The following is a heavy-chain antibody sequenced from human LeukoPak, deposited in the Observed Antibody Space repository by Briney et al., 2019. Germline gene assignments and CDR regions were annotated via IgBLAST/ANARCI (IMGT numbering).Heavy chain of an antibody. D-gene: IGHD6-13*01. CDR3: ARDKRTAGPIMDV. J-gene: IGHJ6*02. CDR1: GFTFSSYS. V-gene: IGHV3-21*01. CDR2: ISSSSSYI. Sequence: GGSLRLSCAASGFTFSSYSMNWVRQAPGKGLEWVSSISSSSSYIYYADSVKGRFTISRDNAKNSLYLQMNSLRAEDTAVYYCARDKRTAGPIMDVWGQGTTVTVSS.